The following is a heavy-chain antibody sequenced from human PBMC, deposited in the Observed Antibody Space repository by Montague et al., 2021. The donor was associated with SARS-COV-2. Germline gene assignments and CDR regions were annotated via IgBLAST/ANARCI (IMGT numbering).Heavy chain of an antibody. J-gene: IGHJ4*02. CDR1: GFTFSTYG. Sequence: SLRLSCAASGFTFSTYGLSWVRQAPGKGLEWLAIITYDGIDKFYADSVKGRFTISRDNSKNILYLRMNSLRAEDTAVYYCARDRGTQYGDFPYDYWGQGTLVTVSS. D-gene: IGHD4-17*01. CDR2: ITYDGIDK. V-gene: IGHV3-30*03. CDR3: ARDRGTQYGDFPYDY.